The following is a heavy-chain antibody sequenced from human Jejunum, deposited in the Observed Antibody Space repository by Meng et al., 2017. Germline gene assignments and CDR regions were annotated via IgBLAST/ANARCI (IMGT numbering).Heavy chain of an antibody. Sequence: QVQLVESGGGVVRPGRSLRLSCAASGFTFSSYSMHWVRQAPGKGLEWVAVISYDGSSKYYADSVKGRFTISRDSSKNTLFLQMNSLRAEDTAVYYCATAYIVNPFDYWGQGTLVTVSS. V-gene: IGHV3-30-3*01. CDR2: ISYDGSSK. CDR1: GFTFSSYS. J-gene: IGHJ4*02. D-gene: IGHD1-1*01. CDR3: ATAYIVNPFDY.